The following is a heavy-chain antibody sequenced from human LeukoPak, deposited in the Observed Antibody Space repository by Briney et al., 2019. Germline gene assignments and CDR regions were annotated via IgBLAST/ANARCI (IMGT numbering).Heavy chain of an antibody. J-gene: IGHJ5*02. CDR1: GYTFTDYY. CDR2: INPNSGGT. Sequence: GASVKVSCKASGYTFTDYYMHWVRQAPGQGLEWMGWINPNSGGTNYAQKFQGRVTMTRDTSISTAYMELSRLRSEDTAVYYCARSSPKTKNWFAPWGQGTLVTVSS. V-gene: IGHV1-2*02. CDR3: ARSSPKTKNWFAP. D-gene: IGHD6-6*01.